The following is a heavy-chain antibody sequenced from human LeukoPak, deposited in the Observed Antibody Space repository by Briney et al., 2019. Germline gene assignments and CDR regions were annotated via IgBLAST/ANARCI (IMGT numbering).Heavy chain of an antibody. CDR3: AKDIRYSSSSVDYFDY. V-gene: IGHV3-30*18. Sequence: GRSLRLSCAASGFTFSSYGMHWVRQAPGKGLEWVAVISYDGSNKYYADSVKGRFTISRDNSKNTLYLQMNSLRAEDTAAYYCAKDIRYSSSSVDYFDYWGQGTLVTVSS. J-gene: IGHJ4*02. CDR2: ISYDGSNK. CDR1: GFTFSSYG. D-gene: IGHD6-6*01.